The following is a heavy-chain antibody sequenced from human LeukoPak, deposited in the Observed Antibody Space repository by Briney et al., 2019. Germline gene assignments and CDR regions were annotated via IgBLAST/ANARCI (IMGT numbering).Heavy chain of an antibody. CDR3: ARYNSGWSYFDY. Sequence: PSETLSPTCTVSGDSISNYYWSWIRQPPGKGLDWIGYIFYSGSTNYNPSLKSRVTMSVDTSKSQFSLKLSFVTAADTAIYYCARYNSGWSYFDYWGQGTLVTVSS. V-gene: IGHV4-59*01. D-gene: IGHD6-19*01. CDR2: IFYSGST. J-gene: IGHJ4*02. CDR1: GDSISNYY.